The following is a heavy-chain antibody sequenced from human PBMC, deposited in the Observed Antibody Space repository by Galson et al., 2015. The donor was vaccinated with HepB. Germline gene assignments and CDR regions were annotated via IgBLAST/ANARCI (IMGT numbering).Heavy chain of an antibody. Sequence: SLRLSCAASGFTFSSYGMRWVRQAPGKGLEWVGVIWSDGSNKYYTDSVKGRFTISRDKSKNALFLQMNSLRVEDTGIYYCARNRGCNSDSPAYWGQGTMVIVS. CDR3: ARNRGCNSDSPAY. J-gene: IGHJ4*02. CDR1: GFTFSSYG. V-gene: IGHV3-33*01. CDR2: IWSDGSNK. D-gene: IGHD2/OR15-2a*01.